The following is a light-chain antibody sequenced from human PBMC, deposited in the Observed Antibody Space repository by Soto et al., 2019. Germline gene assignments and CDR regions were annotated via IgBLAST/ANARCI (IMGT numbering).Light chain of an antibody. Sequence: QSALTQPRSVSGSPGQSVTIPCTGTSSDVGGYDYVSWYQQHPGKAPKLMIYNVSERPSGVPDRFSGSKSGNTASLTISGLQAEDEADYYCCSYAGYVYVFGTGTKVTVL. J-gene: IGLJ1*01. CDR3: CSYAGYVYV. V-gene: IGLV2-11*01. CDR2: NVS. CDR1: SSDVGGYDY.